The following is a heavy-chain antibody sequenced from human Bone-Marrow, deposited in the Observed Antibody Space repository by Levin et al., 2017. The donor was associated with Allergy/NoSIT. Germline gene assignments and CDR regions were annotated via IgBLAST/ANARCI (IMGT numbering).Heavy chain of an antibody. CDR2: IYGRGTT. CDR1: GFSVSSAY. Sequence: SCAASGFSVSSAYMSWVRQAPGKGLEWVSVIYGRGTTYDADSVKGRFTISRDVSSNTVHLQMNSLTVEDTGVYFCARGSDSGWNYLEDWGQGTRVTVSS. V-gene: IGHV3-53*01. CDR3: ARGSDSGWNYLED. J-gene: IGHJ4*01. D-gene: IGHD6-19*01.